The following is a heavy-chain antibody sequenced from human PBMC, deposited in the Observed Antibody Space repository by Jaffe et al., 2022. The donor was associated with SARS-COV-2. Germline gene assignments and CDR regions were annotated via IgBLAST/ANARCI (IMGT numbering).Heavy chain of an antibody. J-gene: IGHJ3*02. CDR1: GYSIGSGYH. V-gene: IGHV4-38-2*01. D-gene: IGHD3-10*01. CDR2: VHHSGSS. CDR3: ASYGATRPTDAFDI. Sequence: QVQLQESGPRLVKPRETLSLTCAVSGYSIGSGYHWGWIRQPPGRGLEFIGSVHHSGSSYYKPSLKNRVTVSVDTSKKHFSLRLTSVTATDTAVYYCASYGATRPTDAFDIWGQGTMVTVSS.